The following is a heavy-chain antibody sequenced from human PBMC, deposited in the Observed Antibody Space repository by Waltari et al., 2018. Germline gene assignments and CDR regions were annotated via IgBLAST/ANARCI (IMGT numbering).Heavy chain of an antibody. Sequence: EVQLVQSGAEVKKPGATVKISCKVSGYTFTDYYMHWVQQAPGKGLEWMGLVDPEDGETIYAEKFQGRVTITADTSTDTAYMELSSLRSEDTAVYYCATASCSGGSGPPPREYFQHWGQGTLVTVSS. D-gene: IGHD2-15*01. J-gene: IGHJ1*01. CDR3: ATASCSGGSGPPPREYFQH. CDR1: GYTFTDYY. CDR2: VDPEDGET. V-gene: IGHV1-69-2*01.